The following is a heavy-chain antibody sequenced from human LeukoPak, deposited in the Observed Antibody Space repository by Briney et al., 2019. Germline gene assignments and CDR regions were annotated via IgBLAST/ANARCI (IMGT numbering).Heavy chain of an antibody. J-gene: IGHJ6*02. Sequence: SETLSLTCTVSGGSISTYYWSWLRQPPGKGLEWIAFIYYTGTTDYNPSLKSRVTITLDTSKNQFSLKLNSVTAADTAVYYCARSYDGRGHFYYGMDVWGQGTTVTVSS. CDR3: ARSYDGRGHFYYGMDV. V-gene: IGHV4-59*01. D-gene: IGHD3-22*01. CDR1: GGSISTYY. CDR2: IYYTGTT.